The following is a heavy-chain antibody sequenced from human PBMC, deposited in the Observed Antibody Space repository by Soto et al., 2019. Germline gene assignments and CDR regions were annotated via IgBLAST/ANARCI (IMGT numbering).Heavy chain of an antibody. Sequence: GGSLRLSCAASGFTFSNYFMHWVRQVPGEGLVWVSRMSGDGKTISYADSVKGRFTISRDNAKNTLYLQMNSLRVEDTAVYYCARTYVPGIAGFDPWGPGTLVTVSS. CDR3: ARTYVPGIAGFDP. CDR1: GFTFSNYF. V-gene: IGHV3-74*01. CDR2: MSGDGKTI. J-gene: IGHJ5*02. D-gene: IGHD1-1*01.